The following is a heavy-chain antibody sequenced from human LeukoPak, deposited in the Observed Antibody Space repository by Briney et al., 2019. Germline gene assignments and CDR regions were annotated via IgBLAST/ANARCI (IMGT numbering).Heavy chain of an antibody. CDR3: ARTLRSGDGYKAGYFDY. Sequence: PGGSLRLSCAASGFTFSSYAMHWVRQAPGKGLEWVALLYPSGNTYYADSVKGRFTISRDNSKNTLSLQMNSLRAEDTAVYYCARTLRSGDGYKAGYFDYWGQGTLVTVSS. J-gene: IGHJ4*02. CDR2: LYPSGNT. V-gene: IGHV3-53*01. CDR1: GFTFSSYA. D-gene: IGHD5-24*01.